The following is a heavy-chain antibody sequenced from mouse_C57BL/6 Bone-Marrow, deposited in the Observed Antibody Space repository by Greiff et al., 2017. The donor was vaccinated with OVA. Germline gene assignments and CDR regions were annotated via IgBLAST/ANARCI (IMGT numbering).Heavy chain of an antibody. CDR3: ARGHGSPYAMDY. V-gene: IGHV1-64*01. Sequence: QVQLQQPGAELVKPGASVKLSCKASGYTFTSYWMHWVKQRPGQGLEWIGMIHPNSGSTNYNEKFKSKATLTVDKSSSTAYMQLSSLTSEDSAVYYCARGHGSPYAMDYWGQGTSVTVSS. CDR2: IHPNSGST. CDR1: GYTFTSYW. J-gene: IGHJ4*01. D-gene: IGHD1-1*01.